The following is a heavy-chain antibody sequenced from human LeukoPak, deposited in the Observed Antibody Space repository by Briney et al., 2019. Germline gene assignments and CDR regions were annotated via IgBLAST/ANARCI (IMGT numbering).Heavy chain of an antibody. CDR3: ARVRGASETFDY. V-gene: IGHV4-59*01. Sequence: SENLSLTCTVSGGSISSYYWSWIRQPPGKGLEWIGYIYYSGSTNYNPSLKSRVTISVDTSKNQFSLKLSSVTAADTAVYYCARVRGASETFDYWGQGTLVTVSS. CDR2: IYYSGST. CDR1: GGSISSYY. D-gene: IGHD4/OR15-4a*01. J-gene: IGHJ4*02.